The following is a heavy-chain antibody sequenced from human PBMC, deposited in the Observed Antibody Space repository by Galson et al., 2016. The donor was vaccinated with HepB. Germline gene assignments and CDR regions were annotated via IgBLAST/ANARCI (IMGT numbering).Heavy chain of an antibody. Sequence: SETLSLTCTVSGASITKDKFFWGWLRQPPGKGLEWIASISYSGITNYNPSLQSRATISVDTSKDYFSLELNSVTAADTGVYFCAILTWEVLGWFDTWGRGSLVTVSS. J-gene: IGHJ5*01. V-gene: IGHV4-39*02. CDR1: GASITKDKFF. CDR2: ISYSGIT. CDR3: AILTWEVLGWFDT. D-gene: IGHD1-26*01.